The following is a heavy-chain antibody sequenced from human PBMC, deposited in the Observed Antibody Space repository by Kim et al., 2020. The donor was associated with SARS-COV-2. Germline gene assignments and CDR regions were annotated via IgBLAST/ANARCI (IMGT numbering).Heavy chain of an antibody. Sequence: GGSLRLSCAASGFNFDGYTMHWVRQIPRKGLEWVSFITRNGATTHSADSVKGRFTISRDNSRNSLYLQMNMLRTKDTALYYCTKDATLIPFDYWGHGTL. CDR1: GFNFDGYT. CDR2: ITRNGATT. D-gene: IGHD2-21*01. V-gene: IGHV3-43*01. J-gene: IGHJ4*01. CDR3: TKDATLIPFDY.